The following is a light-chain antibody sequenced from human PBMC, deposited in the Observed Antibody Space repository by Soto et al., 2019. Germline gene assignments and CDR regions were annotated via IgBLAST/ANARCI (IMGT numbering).Light chain of an antibody. CDR1: QGISNW. Sequence: DLRMTQSPSSVSASVGDRVTITCRASQGISNWLAWYQQKPGKAPKLLIYAASSLQSGAPSRFSASGSGTDLTLTISSLQPEDCAPYYCQQANTFPPAFGPGTKVDIK. V-gene: IGKV1-12*01. CDR3: QQANTFPPA. CDR2: AAS. J-gene: IGKJ3*01.